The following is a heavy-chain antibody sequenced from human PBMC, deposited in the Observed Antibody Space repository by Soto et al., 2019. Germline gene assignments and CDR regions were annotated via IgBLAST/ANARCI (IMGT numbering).Heavy chain of an antibody. CDR1: GYTFTSYG. CDR2: ISAYNGNT. J-gene: IGHJ4*02. CDR3: AIITDYGDCGGFDY. V-gene: IGHV1-18*01. Sequence: ASVKVSCKASGYTFTSYGISWVRQAPGQGLEWMGWISAYNGNTNYVQKLQGRVTMTTDTSTSTAYMELRSLRSDDTAVYYCAIITDYGDCGGFDYWGQGTLVTVSS. D-gene: IGHD4-17*01.